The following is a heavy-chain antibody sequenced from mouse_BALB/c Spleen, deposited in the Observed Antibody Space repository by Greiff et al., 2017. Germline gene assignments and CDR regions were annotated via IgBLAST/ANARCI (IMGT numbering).Heavy chain of an antibody. CDR3: ARRGAWFAY. J-gene: IGHJ3*01. Sequence: VKLMESGAELVRPGSSVKISCKASGYAFGSYWMNWVKQRPGQGLEWIGQIYPGDGDTNYNGKFKGKATLTADKSSSTAYMQLSSLTSEDSAVYFCARRGAWFAYWGQGTLVTVSA. CDR1: GYAFGSYW. CDR2: IYPGDGDT. V-gene: IGHV1-80*01.